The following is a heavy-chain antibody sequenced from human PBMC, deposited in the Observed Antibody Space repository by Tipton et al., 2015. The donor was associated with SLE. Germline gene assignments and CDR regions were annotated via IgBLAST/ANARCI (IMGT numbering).Heavy chain of an antibody. D-gene: IGHD6-19*01. Sequence: TLSLTCTVSGGSISSDYWGWIRQPPGKGLEWIGEIDHSGRANYNPSLESRLTISGDTSKKQFSLKLRSVTAADTAVYYCARGITGESSGWSGYYYYMDVWGKGTTVTVSS. J-gene: IGHJ6*03. CDR2: IDHSGRA. CDR1: GGSISSDY. V-gene: IGHV4-34*01. CDR3: ARGITGESSGWSGYYYYMDV.